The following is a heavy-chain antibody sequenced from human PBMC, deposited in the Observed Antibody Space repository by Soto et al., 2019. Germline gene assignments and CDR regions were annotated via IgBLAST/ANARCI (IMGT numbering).Heavy chain of an antibody. V-gene: IGHV1-8*01. D-gene: IGHD4-17*01. J-gene: IGHJ3*02. CDR1: GYTFTSYD. Sequence: ASVKVSCKASGYTFTSYDINWVRQATGQGLEWMGWMNPNSGNTGYAQKFQGRVTMTRDTSMSTVYMELSSLRSEDTAVYYCARDPRAMTTVRGDAFDIWGQGTMVTVSS. CDR2: MNPNSGNT. CDR3: ARDPRAMTTVRGDAFDI.